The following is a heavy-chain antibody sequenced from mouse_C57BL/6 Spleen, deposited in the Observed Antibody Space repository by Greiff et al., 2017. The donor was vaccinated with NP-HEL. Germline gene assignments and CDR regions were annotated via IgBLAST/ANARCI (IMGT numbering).Heavy chain of an antibody. Sequence: QVQLQQPGAELVKPGASVKMSCKASGYTFTSYWITWVKQRPGQGLEWIGDIYPGSGSTNYNEKFKSKATLTVDTSSSTAYMQLSSLTSEDSAVYYCASPVAYYSNVYWYFDVWGTGTTVTVSS. CDR1: GYTFTSYW. CDR2: IYPGSGST. J-gene: IGHJ1*03. V-gene: IGHV1-55*01. CDR3: ASPVAYYSNVYWYFDV. D-gene: IGHD2-5*01.